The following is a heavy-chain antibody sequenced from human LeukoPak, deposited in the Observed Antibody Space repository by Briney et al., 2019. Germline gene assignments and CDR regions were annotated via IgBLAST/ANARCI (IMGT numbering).Heavy chain of an antibody. Sequence: ASVKVSCKASGYTFTSYGISWVRQAPGQGLEWMGWISAYNGNTNYAQKLQGRVPMTTDTSTSTAYMELRSLRSDDTAVYYCARCHYYCDSSGYYQGWFDPWGQGTLVTVSS. CDR2: ISAYNGNT. J-gene: IGHJ5*02. D-gene: IGHD3-22*01. CDR1: GYTFTSYG. V-gene: IGHV1-18*01. CDR3: ARCHYYCDSSGYYQGWFDP.